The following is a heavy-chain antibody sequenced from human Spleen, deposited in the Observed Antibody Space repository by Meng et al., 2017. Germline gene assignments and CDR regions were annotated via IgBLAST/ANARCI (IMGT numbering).Heavy chain of an antibody. Sequence: QVQLVQSGSELEKPGASVKVSCKASGYAFTSYSLNWGRQAPGQGLEWMGWISTNTGNPTYAQGFTGRFVFSLDTSVSTAYLQISSLKAEDTAVYYCARDASQVVFDYRGQGTLVTVSS. D-gene: IGHD2-15*01. V-gene: IGHV7-4-1*02. CDR2: ISTNTGNP. CDR1: GYAFTSYS. J-gene: IGHJ4*02. CDR3: ARDASQVVFDY.